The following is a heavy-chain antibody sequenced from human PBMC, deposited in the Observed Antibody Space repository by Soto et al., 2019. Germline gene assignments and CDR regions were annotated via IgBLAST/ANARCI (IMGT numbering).Heavy chain of an antibody. Sequence: ASVKGSCKASGYTFTSYVISWVRLAPGQGLEWMGWISAYNGNTNYAQKLQGRVTMTTDTSTSTAYMELRSLRSDDTAVYYCARGVDTAMVTSAFDIWGQGTMVTVSS. CDR2: ISAYNGNT. CDR1: GYTFTSYV. D-gene: IGHD5-18*01. J-gene: IGHJ3*02. CDR3: ARGVDTAMVTSAFDI. V-gene: IGHV1-18*01.